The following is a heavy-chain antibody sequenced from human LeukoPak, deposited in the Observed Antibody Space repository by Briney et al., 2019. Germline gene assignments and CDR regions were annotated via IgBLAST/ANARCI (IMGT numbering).Heavy chain of an antibody. D-gene: IGHD5-24*01. CDR1: GVSFSSYA. CDR3: AREEGQMANFDD. J-gene: IGHJ4*02. V-gene: IGHV3-23*01. CDR2: ISGSGGST. Sequence: GGSLRLSCAASGVSFSSYAMSWVRQTPGKGLEWVSVISGSGGSTDYADSVKGRFTISRDNAKNSLYLQMNSLRAEDTAVYYWAREEGQMANFDDWGQGTLVTVSS.